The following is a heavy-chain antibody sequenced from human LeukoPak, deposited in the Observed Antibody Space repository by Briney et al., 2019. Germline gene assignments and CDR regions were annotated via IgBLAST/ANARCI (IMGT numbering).Heavy chain of an antibody. CDR2: IYNSGST. J-gene: IGHJ4*02. D-gene: IGHD6-13*01. CDR1: GGSISGYY. CDR3: ASLRLGSSWADY. V-gene: IGHV4-59*08. Sequence: SETLSLTCTVSGGSISGYYWSWIRQPPGKGLEWIGYIYNSGSTNYNPSLKSRVTISVDTSKTQFSLKLSSVTAADTAVYYCASLRLGSSWADYWGQGTLVTVSS.